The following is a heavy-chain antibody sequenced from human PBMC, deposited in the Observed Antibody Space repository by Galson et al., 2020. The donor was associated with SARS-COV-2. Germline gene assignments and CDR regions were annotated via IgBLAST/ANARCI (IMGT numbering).Heavy chain of an antibody. CDR3: ARNFGPLDS. CDR1: ELIFRNYW. V-gene: IGHV3-7*01. D-gene: IGHD3-16*01. J-gene: IGHJ4*02. Sequence: GGSLRLSCAASELIFRNYWLTWVRQAPGKGLEWVANIKEDGSERYYVDSVKGRFTISRDSAKNSVHLQLNNLRVEDTGVYYCARNFGPLDSWGQGTLVTVSS. CDR2: IKEDGSER.